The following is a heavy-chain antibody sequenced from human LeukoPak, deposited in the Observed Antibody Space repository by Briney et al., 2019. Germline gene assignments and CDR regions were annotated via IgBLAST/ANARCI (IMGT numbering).Heavy chain of an antibody. D-gene: IGHD3-10*01. Sequence: PGGSLRLSCAASALSVSSNYMNWVSQAPGKVLEWVSVIYSVGSRYNAESVKGRLTISRHNSRSTLYLQMNSLRVEDTAVYYCASYGLGSPLYGMDVWGQGTTVTVSS. CDR1: ALSVSSNY. CDR2: IYSVGSR. CDR3: ASYGLGSPLYGMDV. V-gene: IGHV3-53*04. J-gene: IGHJ6*02.